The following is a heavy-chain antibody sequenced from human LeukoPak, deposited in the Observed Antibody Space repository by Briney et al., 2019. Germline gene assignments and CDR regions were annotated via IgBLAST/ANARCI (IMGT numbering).Heavy chain of an antibody. CDR3: ARERPIRRGVSSSDSWFDP. Sequence: GGSLRLSCAASGFTFSSYAMRWVRQAPGKGLEWVAVISYDGSNKYYADSVKGRFTISRDNSKNTLYLQMNSLRAEDTAVYYCARERPIRRGVSSSDSWFDPWGQGTLVTVSS. J-gene: IGHJ5*02. D-gene: IGHD6-6*01. CDR1: GFTFSSYA. V-gene: IGHV3-30*04. CDR2: ISYDGSNK.